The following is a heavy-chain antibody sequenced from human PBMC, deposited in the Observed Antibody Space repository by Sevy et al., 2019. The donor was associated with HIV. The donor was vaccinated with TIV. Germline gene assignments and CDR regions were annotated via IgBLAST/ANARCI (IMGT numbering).Heavy chain of an antibody. CDR1: GYTFTSYG. V-gene: IGHV1-18*04. CDR3: ARPRRRARLGEINDAFDI. D-gene: IGHD3-16*01. J-gene: IGHJ3*02. Sequence: ASVKVSCKASGYTFTSYGISWVRQAPGQGLEWMGWISAYNGNTNYAQKLQGRVTMTTDTSTSTAYMEMRSLRSDDTAVYYCARPRRRARLGEINDAFDIRGQGTMVTVSS. CDR2: ISAYNGNT.